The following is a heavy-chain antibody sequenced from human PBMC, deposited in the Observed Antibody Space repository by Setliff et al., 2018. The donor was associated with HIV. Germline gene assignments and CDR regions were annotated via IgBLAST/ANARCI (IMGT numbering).Heavy chain of an antibody. V-gene: IGHV3-23*01. J-gene: IGHJ3*01. CDR3: AKGGLNWGIGEGFDV. CDR2: ISGSGGST. Sequence: GGSLRLSCAASGFTFSTYPMSWVRQAPGKGLEWVSGISGSGGSTYYVDSVKGRFTISRDNAKNSLYLQMNSLRAEDTAVYYCAKGGLNWGIGEGFDVWGQGTMVTVSS. CDR1: GFTFSTYP. D-gene: IGHD6-13*01.